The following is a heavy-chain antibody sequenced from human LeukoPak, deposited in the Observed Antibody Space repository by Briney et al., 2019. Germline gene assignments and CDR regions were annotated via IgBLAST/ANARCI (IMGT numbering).Heavy chain of an antibody. CDR3: ARGLYTTGWAFQY. Sequence: SQTLSLTCVISGDSVSSNSGAWNWIRRSTSRGLEYLGRTYYRSHWYNDYALSVKSRISITSDTSKNQFSLQLNSVTPEDAAVYYCARGLYTTGWAFQYWGQGVLVAVSS. V-gene: IGHV6-1*01. CDR1: GDSVSSNSGA. J-gene: IGHJ4*02. D-gene: IGHD6-19*01. CDR2: TYYRSHWYN.